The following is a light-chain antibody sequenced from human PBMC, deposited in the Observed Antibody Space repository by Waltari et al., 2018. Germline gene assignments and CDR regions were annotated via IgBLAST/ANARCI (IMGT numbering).Light chain of an antibody. CDR1: QSIIKY. V-gene: IGKV1-39*01. CDR2: AAS. CDR3: QQSYTSPLS. J-gene: IGKJ4*01. Sequence: DIQLTQPTSSLSASVGDRVTISCRASQSIIKYLNWYQQKPGKAPKLLISAASTLQSGVPARFSGSGSGTDFTLTISSLQPEDFATYYCQQSYTSPLSFGGGTKVEIE.